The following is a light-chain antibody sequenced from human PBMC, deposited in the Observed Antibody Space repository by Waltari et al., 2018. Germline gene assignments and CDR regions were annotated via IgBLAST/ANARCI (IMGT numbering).Light chain of an antibody. V-gene: IGKV1-39*01. Sequence: DIQMTQSPSSLSASVGDRVTITCRASKSIRSYLNWYQQKPGKAPKILIYAASSLQSGVPSMCSGSGSGTDFTLTISSLQPEDFATYYCQQSYSISWTFGQGTKVEIK. CDR2: AAS. CDR3: QQSYSISWT. CDR1: KSIRSY. J-gene: IGKJ1*01.